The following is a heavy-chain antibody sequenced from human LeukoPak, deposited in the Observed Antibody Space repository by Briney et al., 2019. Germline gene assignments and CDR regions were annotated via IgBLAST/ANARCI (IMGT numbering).Heavy chain of an antibody. CDR1: GFTFDDYG. CDR3: AKVFGGVMGWFDP. V-gene: IGHV3-20*04. CDR2: INWNGGST. J-gene: IGHJ5*02. Sequence: GGSLRLSCAASGFTFDDYGMSWVRQAPGKGLEWVSGINWNGGSTGYADSVKGRFTISRDNAKNSLYLQMNSLRAEDTAVYYCAKVFGGVMGWFDPWGQGTLVTVSS. D-gene: IGHD3-16*01.